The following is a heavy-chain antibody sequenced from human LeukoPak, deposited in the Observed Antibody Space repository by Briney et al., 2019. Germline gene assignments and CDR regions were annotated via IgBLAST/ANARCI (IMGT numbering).Heavy chain of an antibody. V-gene: IGHV4-34*01. J-gene: IGHJ4*02. CDR3: ARVLLNADTAMADY. CDR2: MNHSGST. D-gene: IGHD5-18*01. CDR1: GGSFSGYY. Sequence: SETLSLTCAVYGGSFSGYYWSWMRQPRGKGLVWIGEMNHSGSTNYNPSLKSRVTISVDTSKNQFSLKLSSVTAADTAVYYCARVLLNADTAMADYWGQGTLVTVSS.